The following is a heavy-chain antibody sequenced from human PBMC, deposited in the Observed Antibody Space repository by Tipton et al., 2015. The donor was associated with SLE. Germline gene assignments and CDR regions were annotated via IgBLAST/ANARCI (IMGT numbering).Heavy chain of an antibody. CDR2: INHSGST. J-gene: IGHJ4*02. CDR3: ARGFGSRVDY. CDR1: GFTVSSNY. Sequence: QLVQSGGGLVQPGGSLRLSCAASGFTVSSNYMRWVRQAPGKGLEWIGEINHSGSTNYNPSLKSRVTISVDTSKNQFSLKLSSVTAADTAVYYCARGFGSRVDYWGQGTLVTVSS. V-gene: IGHV4-34*01. D-gene: IGHD3-10*01.